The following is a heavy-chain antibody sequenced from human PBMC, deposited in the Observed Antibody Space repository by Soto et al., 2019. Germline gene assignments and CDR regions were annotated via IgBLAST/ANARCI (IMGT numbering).Heavy chain of an antibody. CDR2: ISYDGKEK. Sequence: QVQLVESGGGVVQPGGSLRLSCATSGFLFSGYAMHWVRQTPGKGLEWVAVISYDGKEKYYADSAEGRFTISRESSGVTLYLQMSSLRVEDTAFYYWARGRGLAARPQHLDHWGQEPWSPSPQ. J-gene: IGHJ4*01. CDR1: GFLFSGYA. V-gene: IGHV3-30*04. CDR3: ARGRGLAARPQHLDH. D-gene: IGHD6-6*01.